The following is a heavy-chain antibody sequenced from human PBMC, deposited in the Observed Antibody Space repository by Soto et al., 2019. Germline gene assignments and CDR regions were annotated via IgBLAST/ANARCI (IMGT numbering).Heavy chain of an antibody. CDR2: IDFDSSPT. CDR3: AKDWAVGVVPAATATDYFDY. Sequence: PGGSLRLSCAGSGFTFSNYAMTWVRQAPGKGLEWLSYIDFDSSPTKYADSVMGRFTVSRDNAKDSLYLQMNSLRPEDTAVYYCAKDWAVGVVPAATATDYFDYWGQGTLVTVSS. D-gene: IGHD2-2*01. V-gene: IGHV3-11*06. J-gene: IGHJ4*02. CDR1: GFTFSNYA.